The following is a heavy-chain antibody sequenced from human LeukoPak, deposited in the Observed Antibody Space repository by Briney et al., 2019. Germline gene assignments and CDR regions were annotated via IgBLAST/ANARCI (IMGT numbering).Heavy chain of an antibody. D-gene: IGHD2-2*01. J-gene: IGHJ6*02. CDR1: GFTFSSYA. CDR2: ISYDGSNK. CDR3: ARDIVVVPAAHDPARAFDYYYYGMDV. V-gene: IGHV3-30-3*01. Sequence: GGSLRLSCAASGFTFSSYAMHWVRQAPGKGLEWVAVISYDGSNKYYADSVKGRFTISRDNSKNTLYLQMNSLRAEDTAVYYCARDIVVVPAAHDPARAFDYYYYGMDVWGQGITVTVSS.